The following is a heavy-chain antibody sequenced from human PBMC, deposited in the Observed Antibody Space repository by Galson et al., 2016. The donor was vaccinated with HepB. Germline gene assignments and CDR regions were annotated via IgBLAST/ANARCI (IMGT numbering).Heavy chain of an antibody. D-gene: IGHD2/OR15-2a*01. Sequence: TLSLTCTVSGGSISSGGYYWSWIRQHPGKGLEWIGYIYYSGSTYYNPSLKRRVTISVDTSKNQFTLNMSSVTAADTAVYYCANSRNYYYGMDVWGKGTTVTVSS. CDR1: GGSISSGGYY. CDR2: IYYSGST. V-gene: IGHV4-31*03. CDR3: ANSRNYYYGMDV. J-gene: IGHJ6*04.